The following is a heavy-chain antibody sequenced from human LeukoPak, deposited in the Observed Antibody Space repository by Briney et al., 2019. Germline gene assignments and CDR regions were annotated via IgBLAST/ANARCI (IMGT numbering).Heavy chain of an antibody. D-gene: IGHD3-10*01. J-gene: IGHJ4*02. CDR2: INPNGGGT. CDR3: ARGPYYGSGRRGYYFDY. CDR1: GYTFTVYY. Sequence: GGSVSVSCKASGYTFTVYYMDWVRQAPGQGLEWVGWINPNGGGTNYAQKFQGRVTMTRDTSISTAYMELSRLRSDDTAVYYCARGPYYGSGRRGYYFDYWGQGTLVTVSS. V-gene: IGHV1-2*02.